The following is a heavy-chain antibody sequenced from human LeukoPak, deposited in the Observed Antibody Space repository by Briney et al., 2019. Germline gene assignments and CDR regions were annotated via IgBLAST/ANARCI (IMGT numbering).Heavy chain of an antibody. Sequence: PSETLSLTCTVSGGSISSYYWSWIRQPAGKGLEWIGRIYTSGSANYNPSLKSRVTMSVDTSRNQFSLKLSSVTAADTAVYYCAREANPPIAVAGIVRSFDYWGQGTLVTVSS. D-gene: IGHD6-19*01. CDR2: IYTSGSA. J-gene: IGHJ4*02. CDR3: AREANPPIAVAGIVRSFDY. CDR1: GGSISSYY. V-gene: IGHV4-4*07.